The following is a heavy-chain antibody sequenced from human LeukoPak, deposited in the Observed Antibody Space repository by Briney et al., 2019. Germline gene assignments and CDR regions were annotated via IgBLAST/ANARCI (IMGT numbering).Heavy chain of an antibody. Sequence: KASETLSLTCTVSGGSISSYYWSWIRQPPGKGLEWIGYIYYSGSTNYNPSLKSRVTISVETSKNQFSLKLSSVTAADTAVYYCARVGTERVSGRYYYYMDVWGKGTTVTISS. CDR1: GGSISSYY. CDR3: ARVGTERVSGRYYYYMDV. J-gene: IGHJ6*03. V-gene: IGHV4-59*01. CDR2: IYYSGST. D-gene: IGHD3-10*01.